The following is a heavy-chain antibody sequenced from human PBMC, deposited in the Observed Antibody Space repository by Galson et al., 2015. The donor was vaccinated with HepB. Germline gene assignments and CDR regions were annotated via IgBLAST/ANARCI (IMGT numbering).Heavy chain of an antibody. V-gene: IGHV3-23*01. CDR2: IGGSGGRT. D-gene: IGHD6-6*01. Sequence: SLRLSCAASGFTFSNYAMSWVRQAPGKGLEWVSGIGGSGGRTYYADSVKGRFTISRDNSKNTMYLQMNSLRAEDTAVYYCAKDGGAARPNDFDYWGQGTLVPVSS. J-gene: IGHJ4*02. CDR1: GFTFSNYA. CDR3: AKDGGAARPNDFDY.